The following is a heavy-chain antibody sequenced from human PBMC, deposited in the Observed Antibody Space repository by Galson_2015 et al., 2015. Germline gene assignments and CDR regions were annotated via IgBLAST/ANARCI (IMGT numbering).Heavy chain of an antibody. CDR3: TTDLHKWFGDWRAYMDV. CDR2: IKSKTDGGTT. J-gene: IGHJ6*02. Sequence: SLRLSCAASGFTFSNAWMSWVRQAPGKGLEWVGRIKSKTDGGTTDYAAPVKGRFTISRDDSKNTLYLQMNSLKTEDTAVYYCTTDLHKWFGDWRAYMDVWGQGATVTVSS. D-gene: IGHD3-10*01. V-gene: IGHV3-15*01. CDR1: GFTFSNAW.